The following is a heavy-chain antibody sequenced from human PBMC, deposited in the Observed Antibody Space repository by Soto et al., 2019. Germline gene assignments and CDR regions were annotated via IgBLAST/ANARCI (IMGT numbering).Heavy chain of an antibody. Sequence: ASVKVSCKASGYTFTSYYMHWVRQAPGQGHEWMGIINPSGGSTSYAQKYQGRVTMTRDTSTSTVYMELSSLRSEDSAVYYCVRVYCSGGSYYSVSSWGHGPLVTVSA. CDR2: INPSGGST. CDR3: VRVYCSGGSYYSVSS. CDR1: GYTFTSYY. V-gene: IGHV1-46*03. D-gene: IGHD2-15*01. J-gene: IGHJ5*01.